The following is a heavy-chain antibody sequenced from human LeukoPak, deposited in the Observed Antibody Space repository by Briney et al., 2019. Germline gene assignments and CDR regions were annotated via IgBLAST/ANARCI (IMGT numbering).Heavy chain of an antibody. V-gene: IGHV3-9*01. CDR1: GFIFDDYA. CDR2: VSWKSDTV. CDR3: AKSGKDGLLWFGELVSNYYYMDV. D-gene: IGHD3-10*01. Sequence: PGGSLRLSCAVSGFIFDDYAMHWVRQAPGKGLEWVSGVSWKSDTVGYADSVKGRFTISRDNAKNSLYLQMNGLRAEDTALYYCAKSGKDGLLWFGELVSNYYYMDVWGKGTTVTVSS. J-gene: IGHJ6*03.